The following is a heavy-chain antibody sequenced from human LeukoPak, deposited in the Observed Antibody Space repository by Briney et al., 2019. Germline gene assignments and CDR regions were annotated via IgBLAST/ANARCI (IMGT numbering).Heavy chain of an antibody. CDR1: GFTFSSYA. D-gene: IGHD4-17*01. CDR2: TSDDGSAR. V-gene: IGHV3-30-3*01. J-gene: IGHJ4*02. Sequence: GGSLRLSCAASGFTFSSYAMHWVRQAPGKGLQWLALTSDDGSARYYADSVKGRFTISRDNSQNTLYLQMNSLRADETAIYYCARAPGGFHGDYSPIAYWGQGTLVAVSS. CDR3: ARAPGGFHGDYSPIAY.